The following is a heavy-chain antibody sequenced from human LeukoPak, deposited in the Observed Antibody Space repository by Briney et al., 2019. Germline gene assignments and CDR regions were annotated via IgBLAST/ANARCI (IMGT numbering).Heavy chain of an antibody. CDR1: GGSFSGYY. D-gene: IGHD3-10*01. V-gene: IGHV4-34*12. CDR2: IFYSGST. J-gene: IGHJ3*02. CDR3: AKSNGYGLIDI. Sequence: SETLSLTCAVYGGSFSGYYWSWIRQPPGKGLEWIGNIFYSGSTYYGPSLKSRLSISLDTSRNQFSLKLNSVTAADTAVYYCAKSNGYGLIDIWGQGTMVTVSS.